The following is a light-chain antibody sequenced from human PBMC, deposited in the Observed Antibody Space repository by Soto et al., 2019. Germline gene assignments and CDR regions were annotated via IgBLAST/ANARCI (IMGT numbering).Light chain of an antibody. CDR3: QQRHMWPIT. CDR2: DAY. CDR1: QSFRGL. Sequence: IVMTQSPPTLSVSPGERATLSCRASQSFRGLLAWYQQKPGQAPRLLIYDAYNRATGIPPRFSGSGSGTDFTLTISSLEPEDSAVYYCQQRHMWPITFGQGTRLDIK. J-gene: IGKJ5*01. V-gene: IGKV3-11*01.